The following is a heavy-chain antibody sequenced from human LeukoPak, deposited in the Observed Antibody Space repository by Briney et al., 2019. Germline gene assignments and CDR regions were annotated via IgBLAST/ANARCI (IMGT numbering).Heavy chain of an antibody. CDR1: GFTFSSYW. J-gene: IGHJ3*02. V-gene: IGHV3-21*01. Sequence: PGGSLRLSCAASGFTFSSYWMSWVRQAPGKGLEWVSSISSSSSYIYYADSVKGRFTISRDNAKNSLYLQMNSLRAEDTAVYYCARSLRYCSGGSCFDAFDIWGQGTMVTVSS. D-gene: IGHD2-15*01. CDR2: ISSSSSYI. CDR3: ARSLRYCSGGSCFDAFDI.